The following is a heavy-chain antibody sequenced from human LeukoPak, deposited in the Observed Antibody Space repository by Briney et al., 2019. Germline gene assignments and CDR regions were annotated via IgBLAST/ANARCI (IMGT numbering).Heavy chain of an antibody. D-gene: IGHD1-1*01. CDR2: ISSSSSYI. CDR1: GFTFSSYS. V-gene: IGHV3-21*01. J-gene: IGHJ4*02. CDR3: ARDHNWAFDF. Sequence: PGGSLRLSCAASGFTFSSYSMNWVRQAPGKGLEWVSSISSSSSYIYYADSVKGRFTISRDNAENSLYLQMNSLRAEDTAVYYCARDHNWAFDFWGRGSLVTVSS.